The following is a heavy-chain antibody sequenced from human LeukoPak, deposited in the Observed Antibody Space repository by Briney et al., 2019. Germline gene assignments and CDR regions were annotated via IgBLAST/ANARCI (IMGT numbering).Heavy chain of an antibody. D-gene: IGHD1-26*01. CDR1: GYTFTSYD. V-gene: IGHV1-8*01. Sequence: ASVKVSCKASGYTFTSYDINWVRQATGQGLEWMGWMNPNSDNTGYAQKFQGRVTITKDTSASTTYMELSSLRSEDTSVYYCARERAVGATTSRFDPWGQGTLVTVSS. J-gene: IGHJ5*02. CDR2: MNPNSDNT. CDR3: ARERAVGATTSRFDP.